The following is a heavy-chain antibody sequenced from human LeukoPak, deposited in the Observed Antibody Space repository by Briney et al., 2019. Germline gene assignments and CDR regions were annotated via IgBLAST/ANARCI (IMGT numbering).Heavy chain of an antibody. CDR3: AGDYDILTGYYPLGY. CDR1: GGSISSYY. Sequence: SETLSLTCTVSGGSISSYYWSWIRQPPGKGLEWIGYIYYSGSTNYNPSLKSRATMSVDTSKNQFSLKLSSVTAADTAVYYCAGDYDILTGYYPLGYWGQGTLVTVSS. J-gene: IGHJ4*02. CDR2: IYYSGST. D-gene: IGHD3-9*01. V-gene: IGHV4-59*12.